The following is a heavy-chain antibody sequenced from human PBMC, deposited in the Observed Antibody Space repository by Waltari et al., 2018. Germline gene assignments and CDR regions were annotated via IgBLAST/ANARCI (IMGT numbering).Heavy chain of an antibody. CDR3: ARDLDVATTPDYYYYYMDV. Sequence: QVQLVQSGAEVKKPGSSVTVSCKASCGTFSSYALSWVRQAPGQGLEWMGAIIPIFGTANYAQKFQGKVTITADESTSTAYMELSSLRSEDTAVYYCARDLDVATTPDYYYYYMDVWGKGTTVTISS. V-gene: IGHV1-69*12. CDR2: IIPIFGTA. CDR1: CGTFSSYA. D-gene: IGHD5-12*01. J-gene: IGHJ6*03.